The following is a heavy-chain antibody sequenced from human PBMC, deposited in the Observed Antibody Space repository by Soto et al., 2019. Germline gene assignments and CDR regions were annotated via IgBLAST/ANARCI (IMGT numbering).Heavy chain of an antibody. CDR3: ASITYCGGDCYSTWFDP. Sequence: SETLSLTCTVTGGTSTAYYGRGIRHSPGKGLEWIGEVSHSGSTNYSPSLKSRVTISVDTSKNQFSLKLSSVTAADTAVYYCASITYCGGDCYSTWFDPWGQGTLVT. V-gene: IGHV4-34*01. CDR1: GGTSTAYY. CDR2: VSHSGST. D-gene: IGHD2-21*02. J-gene: IGHJ5*02.